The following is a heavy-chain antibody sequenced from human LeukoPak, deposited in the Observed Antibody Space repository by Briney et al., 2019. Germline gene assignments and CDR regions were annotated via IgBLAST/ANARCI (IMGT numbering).Heavy chain of an antibody. D-gene: IGHD3-10*01. Sequence: GGSLRLSCAASGFTFSSYEMNWVRQAPGKGLEWVSYISSSGSTIYYADSVKGRFTISRDNAENSLYLQMNSLRAEDTAVYYCARDGVRGSGSASPHFDYWGQGTLVTVSS. CDR1: GFTFSSYE. CDR3: ARDGVRGSGSASPHFDY. J-gene: IGHJ4*02. V-gene: IGHV3-48*03. CDR2: ISSSGSTI.